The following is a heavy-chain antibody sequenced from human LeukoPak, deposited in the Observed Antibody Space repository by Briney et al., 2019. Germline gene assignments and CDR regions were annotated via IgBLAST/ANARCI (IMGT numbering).Heavy chain of an antibody. CDR3: ARSLAVAGYYYNFYMHV. V-gene: IGHV4-59*01. D-gene: IGHD6-19*01. Sequence: SETLSLTCIVSGGSISSYYWSWIRQPPGQGLEWVGYIYYCGSTNYNPSLKSRVTISVDTSKNQFSLKLSSVTTADTAVYYCARSLAVAGYYYNFYMHVWGKGTTVTVSS. J-gene: IGHJ6*03. CDR1: GGSISSYY. CDR2: IYYCGST.